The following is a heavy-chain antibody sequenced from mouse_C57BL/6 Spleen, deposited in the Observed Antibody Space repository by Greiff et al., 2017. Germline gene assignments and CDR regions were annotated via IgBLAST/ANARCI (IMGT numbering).Heavy chain of an antibody. CDR1: GFTFSDYG. CDR3: ARPARSYWYFDG. V-gene: IGHV5-17*01. D-gene: IGHD1-1*01. CDR2: ISSGSSTI. Sequence: VQLQQSGGGLVKPGGSLKLSCAASGFTFSDYGMHWVRQAPEKGLEWVAYISSGSSTIYYADPVKGRFTISRDNAKNTLFLQMTSLRSEDTAMYYCARPARSYWYFDGWGTGTTVTV. J-gene: IGHJ1*03.